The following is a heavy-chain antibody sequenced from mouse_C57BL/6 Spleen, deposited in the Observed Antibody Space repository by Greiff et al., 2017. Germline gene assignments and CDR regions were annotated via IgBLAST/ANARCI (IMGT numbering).Heavy chain of an antibody. D-gene: IGHD2-5*01. CDR3: ARRSNYGSYYYAMDY. CDR1: GYAFSSYW. Sequence: QVQLQQSGAELVKPGASVKISCKASGYAFSSYWMNWVKQRPGKGLEWIGQIYPGDGDTNYNGKFKGKATLTADKSSSTAYMQLSSLTSEDSAVYFCARRSNYGSYYYAMDYWGQGTSVTVSS. V-gene: IGHV1-80*01. CDR2: IYPGDGDT. J-gene: IGHJ4*01.